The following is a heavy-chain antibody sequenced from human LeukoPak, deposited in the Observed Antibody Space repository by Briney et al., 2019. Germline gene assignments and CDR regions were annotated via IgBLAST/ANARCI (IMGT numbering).Heavy chain of an antibody. D-gene: IGHD3/OR15-3a*01. CDR2: INPSGGST. V-gene: IGHV1-46*01. Sequence: ASVKVSCKASGYTFTSYYLHWVRQAPGQGLEWMGIINPSGGSTSYAQKFRGRVTMTGDTSTSTVYMELTSLRSEDTAVFYCARGGLISRNYFDYWGQGTLVTVSS. J-gene: IGHJ4*02. CDR1: GYTFTSYY. CDR3: ARGGLISRNYFDY.